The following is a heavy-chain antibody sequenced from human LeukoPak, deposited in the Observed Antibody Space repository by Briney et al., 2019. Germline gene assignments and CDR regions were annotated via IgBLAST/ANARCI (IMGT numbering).Heavy chain of an antibody. D-gene: IGHD6-13*01. V-gene: IGHV4-4*02. J-gene: IGHJ4*02. Sequence: SETLSLTCTVSGGSISSSNWWSWVRQPPGKGLEWIGEIYHSGSTNYNPSLKSRVTISVDTSKNQFSLKLSSVTAADTAVYYCARLGTSPAAGILNWGQGTLVTVSS. CDR1: GGSISSSNW. CDR2: IYHSGST. CDR3: ARLGTSPAAGILN.